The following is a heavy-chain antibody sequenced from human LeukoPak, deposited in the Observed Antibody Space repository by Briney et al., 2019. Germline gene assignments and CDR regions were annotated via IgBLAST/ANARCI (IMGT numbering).Heavy chain of an antibody. D-gene: IGHD6-19*01. V-gene: IGHV4-34*01. CDR1: GGSFSGYY. CDR3: ARMDSSGWYGRTDYYYIDV. J-gene: IGHJ6*03. CDR2: INHSGST. Sequence: SETLSLTCAVYGGSFSGYYWSWIRQPPGKGLEWIGEINHSGSTNYNPSLKSRVTISVDTSKNQFSLKLSSVTAADTAVYYCARMDSSGWYGRTDYYYIDVWGKGTTVAVSS.